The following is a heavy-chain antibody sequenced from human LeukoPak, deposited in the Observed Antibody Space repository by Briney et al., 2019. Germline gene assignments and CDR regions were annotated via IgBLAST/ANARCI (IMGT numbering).Heavy chain of an antibody. CDR3: ARTKHGSGSRHEYYFDY. V-gene: IGHV1-2*02. CDR1: GYTFTGYY. CDR2: INPNSGGP. Sequence: ASVKVSCKASGYTFTGYYMHWVRQAPGQGLEWMGWINPNSGGPNYAQKFRGRVTMTRDTSISAAYMELSSLRSDDTAVYYCARTKHGSGSRHEYYFDYWGQGTLVTVSS. J-gene: IGHJ4*02. D-gene: IGHD5-12*01.